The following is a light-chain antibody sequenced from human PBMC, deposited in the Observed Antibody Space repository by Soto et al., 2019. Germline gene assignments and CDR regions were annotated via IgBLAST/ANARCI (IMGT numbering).Light chain of an antibody. CDR2: EVN. CDR3: TSYGGRDNLM. V-gene: IGLV2-8*01. CDR1: SSDIGAYNY. Sequence: QSVLTQPPSASGSPGQSVTISCTGTSSDIGAYNYVSWFQQRPGEAPKLIISEVNKRPSGVPDRFSGSKSGNTASLTVSGLQAEDEADYYCTSYGGRDNLMFGGGTKLTVL. J-gene: IGLJ3*02.